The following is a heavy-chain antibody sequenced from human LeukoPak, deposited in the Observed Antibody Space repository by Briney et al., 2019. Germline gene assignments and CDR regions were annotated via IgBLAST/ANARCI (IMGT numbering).Heavy chain of an antibody. CDR1: GFTFSSYS. CDR3: ARVRLVTDY. D-gene: IGHD3-9*01. Sequence: GGSLRLSCAASGFTFSSYSMNWVRQAPGKGLEWVSSITSSSSHIYYADSVRGRFTISRDNAKNSLYLQMNSLRAEDTAVYYCARVRLVTDYWGQGTLVTASS. J-gene: IGHJ4*02. CDR2: ITSSSSHI. V-gene: IGHV3-21*01.